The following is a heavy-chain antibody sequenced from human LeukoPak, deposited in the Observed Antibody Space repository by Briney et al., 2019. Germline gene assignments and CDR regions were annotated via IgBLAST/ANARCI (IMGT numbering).Heavy chain of an antibody. J-gene: IGHJ4*02. CDR2: ISYDGSNK. Sequence: GRSLRLSCAASGFTFSSYAMHWVRQAPGKGLEWVAVISYDGSNKYYADSVKGRFTISRDNSKNTLYLQMNSLRAEDTAVYYCARDGLIAVAGTPTFDYRGQGTLVTVSS. CDR3: ARDGLIAVAGTPTFDY. CDR1: GFTFSSYA. D-gene: IGHD6-19*01. V-gene: IGHV3-30*04.